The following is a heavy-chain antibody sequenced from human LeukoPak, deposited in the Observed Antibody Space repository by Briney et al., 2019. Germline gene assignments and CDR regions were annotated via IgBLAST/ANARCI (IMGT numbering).Heavy chain of an antibody. CDR2: VYPSGST. D-gene: IGHD5-18*01. CDR3: ARRPRGYSYNNWFDP. CDR1: GDSISSYY. Sequence: PSETLSLTCIVSGDSISSYYWSWIRQPAGKGLEWIGRVYPSGSTNYNPSLKSRVTISVDASKNQFSLKLSSVTAADTAVYYCARRPRGYSYNNWFDPWGQGTLVTVSS. V-gene: IGHV4-4*07. J-gene: IGHJ5*02.